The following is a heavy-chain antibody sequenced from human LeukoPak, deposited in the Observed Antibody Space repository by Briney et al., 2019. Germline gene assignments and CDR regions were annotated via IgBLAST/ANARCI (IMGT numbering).Heavy chain of an antibody. CDR3: ANFDCSSTSCHLSGYFQH. V-gene: IGHV3-53*01. D-gene: IGHD2-2*01. CDR1: GFTVSSNY. CDR2: IYSGGNK. J-gene: IGHJ1*01. Sequence: GGSLRLSCAASGFTVSSNYMSWVRRAPGKGLEWVSVIYSGGNKYYRDSVKGRFTISRDISKDTLYLQMNSLRAEDTAVYYCANFDCSSTSCHLSGYFQHWGQGTLVTVSS.